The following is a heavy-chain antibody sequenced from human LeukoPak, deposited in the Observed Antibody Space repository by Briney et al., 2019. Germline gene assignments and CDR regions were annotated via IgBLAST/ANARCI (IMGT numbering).Heavy chain of an antibody. CDR2: ISYEGSIK. D-gene: IGHD3-22*01. V-gene: IGHV3-30*04. CDR3: ARSAEDVVVITSVVDY. J-gene: IGHJ4*02. CDR1: GFTFSSYA. Sequence: GGSLRLSCAASGFTFSSYAMHWVRQAPGKGLEWVAVISYEGSIKYYADSVRGRFTTSRDNSQNTLSLQMNSLRAEDTALYYCARSAEDVVVITSVVDYWGQGTLVTVSS.